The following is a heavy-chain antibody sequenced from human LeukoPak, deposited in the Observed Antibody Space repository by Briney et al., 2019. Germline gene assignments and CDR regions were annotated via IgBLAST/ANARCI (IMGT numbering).Heavy chain of an antibody. J-gene: IGHJ6*03. V-gene: IGHV4-39*01. Sequence: SQTLSLTCTVSGDSVSNVSYYWAWIRQPPGKGLEWIANVYYSGSTYYNPSLKSRVAISVDTSKNQFSLTLRSVTAADTGVYFCASLVRGGSFHYYMDVWGRGTSVTVSS. CDR2: VYYSGST. CDR1: GDSVSNVSYY. CDR3: ASLVRGGSFHYYMDV. D-gene: IGHD3-10*01.